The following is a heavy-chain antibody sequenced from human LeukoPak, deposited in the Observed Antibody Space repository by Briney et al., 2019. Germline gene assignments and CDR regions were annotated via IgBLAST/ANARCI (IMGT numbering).Heavy chain of an antibody. CDR1: GGSISSSSYY. J-gene: IGHJ3*02. Sequence: SETLSLTCTVSGGSISSSSYYWGWIRQPPGKGLEWIGSIYYSGSTYYNPSLKSRVTISVDTSKNQFSLKLSSVTAADTAVYYCARLGRRSGAFDIWGQGTMVTVSS. CDR3: ARLGRRSGAFDI. D-gene: IGHD1-26*01. V-gene: IGHV4-39*07. CDR2: IYYSGST.